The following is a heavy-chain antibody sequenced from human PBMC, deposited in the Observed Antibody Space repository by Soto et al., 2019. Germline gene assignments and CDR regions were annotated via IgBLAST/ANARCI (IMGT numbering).Heavy chain of an antibody. J-gene: IGHJ6*02. Sequence: GGSLRLSCAASGFTFSSYAMRWVRQAPGKGLEWVSAISGSGGSTYYADSVKGRFTISRDNSKNTLYLQMNSLRAEDTAVYYCAKAISTGRSPGYYYYYYGMDVWGQGTTVTVSS. CDR2: ISGSGGST. CDR3: AKAISTGRSPGYYYYYYGMDV. CDR1: GFTFSSYA. D-gene: IGHD1-26*01. V-gene: IGHV3-23*01.